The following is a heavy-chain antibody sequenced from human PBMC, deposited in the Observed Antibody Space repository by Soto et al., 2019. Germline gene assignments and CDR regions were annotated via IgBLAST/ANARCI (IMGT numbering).Heavy chain of an antibody. V-gene: IGHV1-18*01. D-gene: IGHD2-2*01. CDR2: IRTYSGNT. CDR1: GYTFTSYD. CDR3: ARVACSTNSCYWFDP. Sequence: QVQLVQSGAEVKKPGASVKVSCKTSGYTFTSYDITWLRQAPGQGLEWMGRIRTYSGNTNYAQKFQGRVTMTTDTSASTVDMELRSLGSDDTAVYYCARVACSTNSCYWFDPWGQGTLVTVSS. J-gene: IGHJ5*02.